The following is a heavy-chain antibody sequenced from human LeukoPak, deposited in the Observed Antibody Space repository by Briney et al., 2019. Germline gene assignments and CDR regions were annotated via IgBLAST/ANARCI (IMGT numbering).Heavy chain of an antibody. J-gene: IGHJ4*02. V-gene: IGHV4-34*01. CDR2: INHSGST. D-gene: IGHD3-3*01. CDR1: GGSFSGYY. Sequence: PSETLSLTCAVYGGSFSGYYRSWIRQPPGKGLEWIGEINHSGSTNYNPSLKSRVTISVDTPKNQFSLKLSSVTAADTAVYYCARGYDFWSGYYRRYYFDYWGQGTLVTVSS. CDR3: ARGYDFWSGYYRRYYFDY.